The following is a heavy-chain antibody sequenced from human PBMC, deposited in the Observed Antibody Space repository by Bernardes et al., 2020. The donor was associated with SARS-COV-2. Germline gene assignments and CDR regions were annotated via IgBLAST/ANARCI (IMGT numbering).Heavy chain of an antibody. CDR2: IYYSGST. V-gene: IGHV4-59*08. D-gene: IGHD6-19*01. J-gene: IGHJ4*02. Sequence: SETLSLTCTVSGGSISSYYWSWIRQPPGKGLEWIGYIYYSGSTNYNPSLKSRVTISVDTSKNQFSLKLSSVTAADTAVYYCARYAGYSSGGWDYWGQGTLVTVSS. CDR3: ARYAGYSSGGWDY. CDR1: GGSISSYY.